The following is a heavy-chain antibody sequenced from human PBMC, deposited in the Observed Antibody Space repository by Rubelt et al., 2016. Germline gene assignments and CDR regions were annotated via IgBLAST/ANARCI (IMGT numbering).Heavy chain of an antibody. J-gene: IGHJ5*02. CDR2: IYYSGST. CDR3: ARQLAAAVWFDP. V-gene: IGHV4-38-2*02. D-gene: IGHD6-13*01. Sequence: QVQLQESGPGLVKPSETLSLTCTVSGYSISSGYYWGWIRQPPGKGLEWIGSIYYSGSTYYNPSLKSRVTISVDTSKNQFALKLSSVTAADTAVYYCARQLAAAVWFDPWGQGTLVTVSS. CDR1: GYSISSGYY.